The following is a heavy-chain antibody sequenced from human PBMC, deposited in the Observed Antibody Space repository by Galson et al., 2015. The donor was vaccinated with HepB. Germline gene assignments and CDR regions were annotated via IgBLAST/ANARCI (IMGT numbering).Heavy chain of an antibody. CDR1: GFTFSSYA. V-gene: IGHV3-23*01. CDR3: AKILAESSSWYVFDY. J-gene: IGHJ4*02. Sequence: SLRLSCAASGFTFSSYAMSWVRQAPGKGLEWVSVFSGSGDGTYYADSVKGRFTISRDNSKNTLYLQMNSLRAEDTAIYYCAKILAESSSWYVFDYWGQGTLVTASS. D-gene: IGHD6-13*01. CDR2: FSGSGDGT.